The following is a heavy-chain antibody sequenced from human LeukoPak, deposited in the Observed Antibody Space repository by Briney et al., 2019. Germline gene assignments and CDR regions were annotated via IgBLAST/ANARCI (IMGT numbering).Heavy chain of an antibody. D-gene: IGHD3-10*01. CDR3: ARGTYYYGSGSFDY. CDR1: GGSISSYY. V-gene: IGHV4-59*01. Sequence: SETPSLTCTVSGGSISSYYWSWIRQPPGKGLEWIGYIYYSGSTNYNPSLKSRVTISVDTSKNQFSLKLSSVTAADTAVYYCARGTYYYGSGSFDYWGQGTLVTVSS. J-gene: IGHJ4*02. CDR2: IYYSGST.